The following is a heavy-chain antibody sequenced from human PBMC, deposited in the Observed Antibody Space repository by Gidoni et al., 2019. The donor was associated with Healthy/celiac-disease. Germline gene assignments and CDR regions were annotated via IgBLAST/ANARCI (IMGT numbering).Heavy chain of an antibody. CDR2: IIPILGIA. CDR1: GGTFSSYA. V-gene: IGHV1-69*04. CDR3: ARDGGDGLAAGAFDI. D-gene: IGHD6-13*01. J-gene: IGHJ3*02. Sequence: QVQLVQSGAEVKKPGSSVKVSCKASGGTFSSYAISWVRQAPGQGLEWMGRIIPILGIANYAQKFQGRVTITADKSTSTAYMELSSLRSEDTAVYYCARDGGDGLAAGAFDIWGQGTMVTVSS.